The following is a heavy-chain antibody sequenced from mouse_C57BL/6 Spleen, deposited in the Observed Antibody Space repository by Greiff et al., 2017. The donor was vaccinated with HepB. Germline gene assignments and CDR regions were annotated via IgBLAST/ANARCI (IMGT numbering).Heavy chain of an antibody. J-gene: IGHJ1*03. CDR1: GYTFTSYW. CDR3: ARSGGGVLLRGWYFDV. D-gene: IGHD1-1*01. V-gene: IGHV1-64*01. CDR2: IHPNSGST. Sequence: VQLQESGAELVKPGASVKLSCKASGYTFTSYWMHWVKQRPGQGLEWIGMIHPNSGSTNYNEKFKSKATLTVDKSSSTAYMQLSSLTSEDSAVYYCARSGGGVLLRGWYFDVWGTGTTVTVSS.